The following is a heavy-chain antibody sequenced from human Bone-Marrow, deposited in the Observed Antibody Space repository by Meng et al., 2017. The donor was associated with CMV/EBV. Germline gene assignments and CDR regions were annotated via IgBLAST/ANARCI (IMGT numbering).Heavy chain of an antibody. Sequence: GGSLRLSCAASGFTFSSYAMSWVRQAPGKGLEWVSVIYSGGSSTYYADSVKGRFTISRDNSKNTLYLQMNSLRAEDTAVYYCATDGRWELLIDIWGQGTMVTVSS. D-gene: IGHD1-26*01. V-gene: IGHV3-23*03. J-gene: IGHJ3*02. CDR2: IYSGGSST. CDR1: GFTFSSYA. CDR3: ATDGRWELLIDI.